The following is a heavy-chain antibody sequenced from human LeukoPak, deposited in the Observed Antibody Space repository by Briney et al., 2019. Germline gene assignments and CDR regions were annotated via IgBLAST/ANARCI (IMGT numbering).Heavy chain of an antibody. CDR3: ARGVYSYGRTYYFDY. D-gene: IGHD5-18*01. CDR2: ISSSSSYI. Sequence: GGSLRLSCAASGFTFSSYGMSWVRQAPGKGLEWVSSISSSSSYIYYADSVKGRFTISRDNAKNSLYLQMNSLRAEDTAVYYCARGVYSYGRTYYFDYWGQGTLVTVSS. V-gene: IGHV3-21*01. CDR1: GFTFSSYG. J-gene: IGHJ4*02.